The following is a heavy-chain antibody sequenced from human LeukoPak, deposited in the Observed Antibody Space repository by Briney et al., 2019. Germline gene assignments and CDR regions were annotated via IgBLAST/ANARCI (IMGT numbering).Heavy chain of an antibody. CDR1: GGSFSSYY. Sequence: SETLSLTCTVSGGSFSSYYWSWIRQPPGKGLEWIGYIYNSGNTNYNPSLKSRVTISIDTSKNQFSLRLSSVTAADTAVYYCARIGIVVVTPYFEYWGQGTLVTVSS. CDR3: ARIGIVVVTPYFEY. CDR2: IYNSGNT. V-gene: IGHV4-59*01. D-gene: IGHD2-21*02. J-gene: IGHJ4*02.